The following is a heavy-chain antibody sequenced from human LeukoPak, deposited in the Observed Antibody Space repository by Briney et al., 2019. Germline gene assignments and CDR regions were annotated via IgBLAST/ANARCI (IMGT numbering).Heavy chain of an antibody. CDR3: AITRAIVVVPAATFDY. CDR2: VSGSGGST. V-gene: IGHV3-23*01. D-gene: IGHD2-2*01. CDR1: GFTFSSYA. Sequence: PGGSLRLSCAASGFTFSSYAMSWVRQAPGKGLEWVSAVSGSGGSTYYADSVKGRFTISRDNSKNTLYLQMNSLRAEDTAVYYYAITRAIVVVPAATFDYWGQGTLVTVSS. J-gene: IGHJ4*02.